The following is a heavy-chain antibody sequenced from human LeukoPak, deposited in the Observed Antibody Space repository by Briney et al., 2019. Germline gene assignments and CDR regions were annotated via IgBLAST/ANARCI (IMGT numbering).Heavy chain of an antibody. CDR3: ARGLPKYSGSYLNDY. V-gene: IGHV1-18*01. CDR1: GYTFTSYG. J-gene: IGHJ4*02. D-gene: IGHD1-26*01. Sequence: ASVTVSCKASGYTFTSYGISWVRQAPGQGLEWMGWISAYNGNTNYAQKLQGRVTMTTDTSTSTAYMELRSLRSDDTAVYYCARGLPKYSGSYLNDYWGQGTLVTVSS. CDR2: ISAYNGNT.